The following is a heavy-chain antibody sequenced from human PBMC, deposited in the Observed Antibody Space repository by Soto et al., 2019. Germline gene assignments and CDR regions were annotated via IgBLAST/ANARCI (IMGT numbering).Heavy chain of an antibody. D-gene: IGHD5-18*01. Sequence: EVQLLESGGGLVQPGGSLRLSCAGSGFNFSSFAMTWVRQAPGKGLEWVSTISGSGGSRFYAASVQGRFTLTSDNSKDPVYLQMTSLRGEDTAFYYCAKEGTAEWIHYYYPTDVWGRGTPVTASS. V-gene: IGHV3-23*01. CDR3: AKEGTAEWIHYYYPTDV. CDR2: ISGSGGSR. J-gene: IGHJ6*02. CDR1: GFNFSSFA.